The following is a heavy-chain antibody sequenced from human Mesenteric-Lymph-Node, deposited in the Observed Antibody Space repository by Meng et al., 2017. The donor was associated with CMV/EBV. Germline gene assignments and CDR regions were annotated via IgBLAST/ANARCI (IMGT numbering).Heavy chain of an antibody. Sequence: SETLSLTCAVYGGSFSGYYWSWIRQPPGKGLEWIGEINHSGSTNYNPSLKSRVTISVDTSKNQFSLKLSSVTAADTAVYYCARGKIDTAMVLGVAYYYYGMDVWGQGTTVTSP. CDR2: INHSGST. J-gene: IGHJ6*02. D-gene: IGHD5-18*01. CDR1: GGSFSGYY. V-gene: IGHV4-34*01. CDR3: ARGKIDTAMVLGVAYYYYGMDV.